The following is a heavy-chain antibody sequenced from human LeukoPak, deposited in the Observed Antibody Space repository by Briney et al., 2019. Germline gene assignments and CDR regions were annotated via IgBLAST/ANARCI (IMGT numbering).Heavy chain of an antibody. Sequence: PGGSLRLSCAASGFTFSSYGMHWVRQAPGKGREWVAFIRYDGSNKYYADSVKGRFTISRDNSKNTLYLQMNSLRAEDTAVYDCARGGDYWPHAFDIWGQGTMVTVSS. CDR3: ARGGDYWPHAFDI. J-gene: IGHJ3*02. CDR1: GFTFSSYG. D-gene: IGHD2-8*02. V-gene: IGHV3-30*02. CDR2: IRYDGSNK.